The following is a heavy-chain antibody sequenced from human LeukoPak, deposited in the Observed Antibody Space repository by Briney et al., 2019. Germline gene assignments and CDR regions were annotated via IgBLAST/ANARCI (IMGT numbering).Heavy chain of an antibody. CDR3: ARVGGYCSGGSCYPAY. Sequence: ASVKVSCKASGGTFRNYAISWVRQAPGQGLEWVGGINPNSGGTNYAQKFQGRVTMTRDTSISTAYMELSRLRSDDTAVYYCARVGGYCSGGSCYPAYWGQGTLVTVSS. V-gene: IGHV1-2*02. CDR1: GGTFRNYA. D-gene: IGHD2-15*01. CDR2: INPNSGGT. J-gene: IGHJ4*02.